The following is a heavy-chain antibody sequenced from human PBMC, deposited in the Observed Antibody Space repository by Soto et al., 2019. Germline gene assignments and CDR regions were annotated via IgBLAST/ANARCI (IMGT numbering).Heavy chain of an antibody. CDR1: GFTFSGSA. CDR2: IRTEPYSYAA. D-gene: IGHD1-26*01. J-gene: IGHJ4*02. V-gene: IGHV3-73*01. Sequence: PGGSLRLSCAASGFTFSGSAMQWVRQASGKGLEWVGRIRTEPYSYAAAYAASVKGRFTIFRDDSKNTAYLQMNSLKTEDTAVYYGTRLVEQKSGYSDDWGQGTLVTFSS. CDR3: TRLVEQKSGYSDD.